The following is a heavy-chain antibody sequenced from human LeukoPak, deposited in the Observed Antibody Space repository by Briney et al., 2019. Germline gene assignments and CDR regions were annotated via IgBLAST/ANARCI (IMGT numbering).Heavy chain of an antibody. J-gene: IGHJ4*02. D-gene: IGHD5-18*01. CDR3: ARGYSKIDY. V-gene: IGHV3-48*01. CDR1: GFTFSSYS. Sequence: GGSLRLSCAASGFTFSSYSMNWVRQAPGKGLEWVSYISSSSSTIYCADSVKGRFTISRDNAKNSLYLQMNSLRAEDTAVYYCARGYSKIDYWGQGTLVTVSS. CDR2: ISSSSSTI.